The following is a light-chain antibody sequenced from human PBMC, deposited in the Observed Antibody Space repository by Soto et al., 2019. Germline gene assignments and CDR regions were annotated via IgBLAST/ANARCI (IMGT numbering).Light chain of an antibody. CDR3: CSYAGSSYV. CDR1: SSDVGGYNY. CDR2: DVT. Sequence: QSVLTQPRSVSGSPGQSVTISCTGISSDVGGYNYVSWYQLHPGKAPKLMIYDVTKRPSGVPDRFSGSKSGNTASLTISGLQAEDEADYYCCSYAGSSYVFGTGTKVTVL. V-gene: IGLV2-11*01. J-gene: IGLJ1*01.